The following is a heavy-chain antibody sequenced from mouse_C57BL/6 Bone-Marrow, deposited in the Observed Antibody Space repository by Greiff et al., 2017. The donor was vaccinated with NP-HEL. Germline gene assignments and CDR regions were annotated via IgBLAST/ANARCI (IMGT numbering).Heavy chain of an antibody. CDR1: GYTFTDYY. J-gene: IGHJ2*01. D-gene: IGHD4-1*01. CDR3: ARELGRIDY. CDR2: IYPGSGNT. V-gene: IGHV1-76*01. Sequence: QVQLKESGAELVRPGASVKLSCKASGYTFTDYYINWVKQRPGQGLEWIARIYPGSGNTYYNEKFKGKATLTAEKSSSTAYMQLSSLTSEDSAVYFCARELGRIDYWGQGTTLTVSS.